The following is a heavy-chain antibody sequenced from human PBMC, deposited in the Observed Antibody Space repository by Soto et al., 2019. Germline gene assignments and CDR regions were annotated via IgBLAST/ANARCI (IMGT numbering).Heavy chain of an antibody. J-gene: IGHJ4*02. CDR1: GFTFSPYW. CDR2: INNDGSEK. D-gene: IGHD2-8*01. V-gene: IGHV3-7*03. Sequence: EVQLVESGGDLVQPGGSLRLSCVASGFTFSPYWMSWVRQAPGRGLQWVATINNDGSEKYYADSVKGRFTISRDNARDSLYLQLTSLRPEDTAIYYCARGSNQDYWGQGTLVAVSS. CDR3: ARGSNQDY.